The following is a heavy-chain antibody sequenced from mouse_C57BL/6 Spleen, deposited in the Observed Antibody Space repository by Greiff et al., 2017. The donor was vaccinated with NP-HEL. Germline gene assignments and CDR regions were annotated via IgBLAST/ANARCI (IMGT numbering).Heavy chain of an antibody. CDR3: ARHGRDVGAMDY. V-gene: IGHV2-6-1*01. J-gene: IGHJ4*01. D-gene: IGHD3-3*01. CDR2: IWSDGST. Sequence: VKLVESGPGLVAPSQSLSITCTVSGFSLTSYGVHWVRQPPGKGLEWLVVIWSDGSTTYNSALKSRLSISKDKSKSQVFLKMNSLQTDDTAMYYCARHGRDVGAMDYWGQGTSVTVSS. CDR1: GFSLTSYG.